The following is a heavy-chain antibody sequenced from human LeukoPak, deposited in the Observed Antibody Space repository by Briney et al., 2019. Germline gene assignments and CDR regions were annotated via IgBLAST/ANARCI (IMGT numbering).Heavy chain of an antibody. J-gene: IGHJ5*02. CDR3: AGVLRYSGYDFWFDP. CDR2: INPNSGGT. Sequence: ASVKVSCKASGYTFTGYYMHWVRQAPGQGLEWMGWINPNSGGTNYAQKFQGRVTMTRDTSISTAYMELSRLRSDDTAVYYCAGVLRYSGYDFWFDPWGQGTLVTVSS. CDR1: GYTFTGYY. V-gene: IGHV1-2*02. D-gene: IGHD5-12*01.